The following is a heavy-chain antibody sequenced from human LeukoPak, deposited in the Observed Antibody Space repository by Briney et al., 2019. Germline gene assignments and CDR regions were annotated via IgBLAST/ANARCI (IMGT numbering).Heavy chain of an antibody. Sequence: GGSLRLSCAASGFTFTSYSMNWARQAPGKGLEWVSYISSSSGTIYYADSVKGRFTISRDNSKNSLYLQMNSLRAEDTAVYYCAKEKLGFDYWGQGTLVTVSS. D-gene: IGHD3-16*01. CDR2: ISSSSGTI. V-gene: IGHV3-48*04. CDR3: AKEKLGFDY. J-gene: IGHJ4*02. CDR1: GFTFTSYS.